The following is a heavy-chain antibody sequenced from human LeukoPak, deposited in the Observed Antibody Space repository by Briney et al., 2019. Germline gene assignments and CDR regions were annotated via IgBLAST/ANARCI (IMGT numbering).Heavy chain of an antibody. J-gene: IGHJ6*02. CDR3: ARDSSGYSPYGMDV. V-gene: IGHV4-59*12. Sequence: SETLSLTCTVSGGSISSYYWSWIRQPPGKGLEWIGYIYYSGSTYYNPSLKSRVTISVDTSKNQFSLKLSSVTAADTAVYYCARDSSGYSPYGMDVWGQGTTVTVSS. D-gene: IGHD3-22*01. CDR2: IYYSGST. CDR1: GGSISSYY.